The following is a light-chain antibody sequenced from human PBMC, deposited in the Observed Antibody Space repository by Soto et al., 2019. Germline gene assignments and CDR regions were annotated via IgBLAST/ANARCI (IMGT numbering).Light chain of an antibody. CDR1: QTISSW. CDR2: KAS. V-gene: IGKV1-5*03. CDR3: QHYTSYSEA. Sequence: EIQMAQYTSAVSGSVGERGTITCRASQTISSWLAWYQQKPGKAPKLLIYKASTLKSGVPSRFSGSGSETEFTLTISSLQPDDFATYYCQHYTSYSEAFGQGTKLDIK. J-gene: IGKJ1*01.